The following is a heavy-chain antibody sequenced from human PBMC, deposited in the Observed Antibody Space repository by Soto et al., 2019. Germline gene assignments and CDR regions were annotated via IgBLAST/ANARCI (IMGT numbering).Heavy chain of an antibody. J-gene: IGHJ4*02. CDR1: GFTFSSYS. CDR3: ARRGTDLDCHY. D-gene: IGHD3-9*01. CDR2: ISSSSSYI. V-gene: IGHV3-21*01. Sequence: EVQLVESGGGLVKPGGSLRLSCAASGFTFSSYSMNWVRQAPGTGLEWVSSISSSSSYIYYADSVKGRFTISRDNAKNSLYLQMNSLRAEHPAVDYCARRGTDLDCHYWGQGTRVRLL.